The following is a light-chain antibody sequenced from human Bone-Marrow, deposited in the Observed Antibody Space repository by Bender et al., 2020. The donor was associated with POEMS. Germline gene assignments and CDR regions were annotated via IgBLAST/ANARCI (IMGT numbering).Light chain of an antibody. CDR1: NIGSNS. CDR2: EDS. V-gene: IGLV3-21*03. Sequence: SYVLTQPPSLSVAPGKTATITCGGDNIGSNSVHWYQQRPGQAPVLVVHEDSARPSGIPERFSGSTSGTTVILTISGALVEDEADYYCYCAADNEVIFGGGTKLTVL. CDR3: YCAADNEVI. J-gene: IGLJ2*01.